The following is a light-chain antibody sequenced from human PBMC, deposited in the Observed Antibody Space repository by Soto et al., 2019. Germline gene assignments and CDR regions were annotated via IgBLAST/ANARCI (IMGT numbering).Light chain of an antibody. J-gene: IGKJ4*01. CDR2: DAS. V-gene: IGKV3-20*01. CDR3: EQYGSTPLT. CDR1: QNVANNY. Sequence: EIVLTQSPGTLSLSPGERATLSRRASQNVANNYLAWYQQKPGQAPRFLIYDASSRATGIPDRFSGSGSGTDFTLTISRLEPEDFAVYYCEQYGSTPLTFGGGTKVEIK.